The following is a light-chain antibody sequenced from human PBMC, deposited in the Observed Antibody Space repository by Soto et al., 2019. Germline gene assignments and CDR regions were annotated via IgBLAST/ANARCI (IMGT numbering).Light chain of an antibody. CDR3: MQIIKLPDT. Sequence: ITLTQTPYALSVSPGQPASISCRSSQSLVHSDGKSHLYWYLQKPGQPPQLLIYEASNRFSGVPDRFRGSGSGTDFTLKISRVEAEDVGVYYCMQIIKLPDTFGQGTKLEIK. J-gene: IGKJ2*01. CDR1: QSLVHSDGKSH. CDR2: EAS. V-gene: IGKV2D-29*01.